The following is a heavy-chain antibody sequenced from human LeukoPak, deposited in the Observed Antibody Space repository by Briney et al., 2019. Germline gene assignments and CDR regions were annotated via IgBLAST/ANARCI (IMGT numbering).Heavy chain of an antibody. J-gene: IGHJ4*02. V-gene: IGHV3-30*18. CDR3: AKGAQEYYFDY. CDR1: GFTFSSYG. Sequence: GGSLRLSCAASGFTFSSYGMHWVRQAPGKGLEWVAVISYDGSNKYYAGSVTGRFTISRDNSKNTLYLQMNSLRAEDTAVYYCAKGAQEYYFDYWGQGTLVTVSS. CDR2: ISYDGSNK.